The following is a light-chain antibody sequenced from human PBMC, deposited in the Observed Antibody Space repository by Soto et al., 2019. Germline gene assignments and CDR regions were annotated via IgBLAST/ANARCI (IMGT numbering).Light chain of an antibody. J-gene: IGKJ4*01. CDR3: QQYNNWPTVT. CDR1: QSVSTN. Sequence: EIVMTQSPATLSVSPGERATLSCRASQSVSTNLAWYQQKPGQAPRLLIYDASFWAIGIPARFSGTGSGTEFTLTISSLQSEDFAVYYCQQYNNWPTVTFGGGTKVEIK. V-gene: IGKV3-15*01. CDR2: DAS.